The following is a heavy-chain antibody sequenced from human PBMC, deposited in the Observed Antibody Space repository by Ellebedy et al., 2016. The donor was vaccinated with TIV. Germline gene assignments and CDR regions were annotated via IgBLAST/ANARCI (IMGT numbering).Heavy chain of an antibody. D-gene: IGHD3-16*01. CDR3: ASALRLRLGELDDY. CDR1: GYTFTGYY. J-gene: IGHJ4*02. V-gene: IGHV1-69*02. CDR2: IIPILGIA. Sequence: SVKVSCXASGYTFTGYYMHWVRQAPGQGLEWMGRIIPILGIANYAQKFQGRVTITADKSTSTAYMELSSLRSEDTAVYYCASALRLRLGELDDYWGQGTLVTVSS.